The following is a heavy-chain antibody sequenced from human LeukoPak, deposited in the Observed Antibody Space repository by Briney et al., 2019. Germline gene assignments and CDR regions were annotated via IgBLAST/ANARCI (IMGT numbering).Heavy chain of an antibody. CDR2: FYYSGST. J-gene: IGHJ4*02. Sequence: PSETLSLTCTVSGGSISSYYWSWIRQPPGQGLEWIGNFYYSGSTNYNPSLKGRVTISVDTSKNQFSLKLSSVTAADTAVYYCAGYCSSTSCSTFDYWGQGTLVTVSS. CDR3: AGYCSSTSCSTFDY. CDR1: GGSISSYY. V-gene: IGHV4-59*01. D-gene: IGHD2-2*01.